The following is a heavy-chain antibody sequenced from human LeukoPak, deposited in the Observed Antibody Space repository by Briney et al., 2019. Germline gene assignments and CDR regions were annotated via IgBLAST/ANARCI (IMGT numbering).Heavy chain of an antibody. J-gene: IGHJ4*02. V-gene: IGHV1-8*03. CDR1: GYTFTSFD. Sequence: ASVKVSCKTSGYTFTSFDINWVRQAAGQGLEWLGWMNPYTGKAGYAQKFQGRVTFTGDTSIRTAYMEVSSLTSEDTAVYYCARAPSPYYYDSSAYYSDYWGQGTLVTVSS. CDR3: ARAPSPYYYDSSAYYSDY. CDR2: MNPYTGKA. D-gene: IGHD3-22*01.